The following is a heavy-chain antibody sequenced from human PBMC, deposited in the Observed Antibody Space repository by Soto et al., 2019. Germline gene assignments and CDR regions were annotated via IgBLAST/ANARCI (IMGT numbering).Heavy chain of an antibody. Sequence: QVQLQESGPGLVKPSGTLSLNCTVSGGSIRSSNWWSWVRQPPGKGLEWIGEIYHGGSTNYKPSLKSRVTISLDKSKNQFSLKLSSVTAADTAVYYCARNMWSDSAFSIHFDHWGQGTLVIVSS. V-gene: IGHV4-4*02. D-gene: IGHD1-26*01. J-gene: IGHJ4*02. CDR2: IYHGGST. CDR1: GGSIRSSNW. CDR3: ARNMWSDSAFSIHFDH.